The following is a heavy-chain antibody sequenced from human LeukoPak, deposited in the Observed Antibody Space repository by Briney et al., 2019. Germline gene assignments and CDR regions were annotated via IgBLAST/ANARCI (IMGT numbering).Heavy chain of an antibody. J-gene: IGHJ4*02. CDR3: ATTSYGYSVFDY. V-gene: IGHV5-51*01. CDR2: IYPGDSDT. Sequence: GESLKISCKGSGYSFTSYWIGWVRQMPGKGLEWMGIIYPGDSDTRYNPAFQGQITISADKSISTAYLQWSSLKASDTAIYYCATTSYGYSVFDYWGQGTLVTVSS. D-gene: IGHD5-18*01. CDR1: GYSFTSYW.